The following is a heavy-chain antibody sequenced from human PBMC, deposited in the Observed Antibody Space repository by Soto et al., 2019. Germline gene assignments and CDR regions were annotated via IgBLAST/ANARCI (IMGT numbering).Heavy chain of an antibody. V-gene: IGHV3-23*01. CDR1: KFSFSTYA. D-gene: IGHD4-17*01. Sequence: LRLSCAASKFSFSTYAMSWVRQAPGKGLGWVSAISNSGDNTYYTESVKGRFIISRDNSKNTLYLQMNSLTADDTAVYYCAKGRGGDYGGSFDYWGQGTLVTVSS. J-gene: IGHJ4*02. CDR2: ISNSGDNT. CDR3: AKGRGGDYGGSFDY.